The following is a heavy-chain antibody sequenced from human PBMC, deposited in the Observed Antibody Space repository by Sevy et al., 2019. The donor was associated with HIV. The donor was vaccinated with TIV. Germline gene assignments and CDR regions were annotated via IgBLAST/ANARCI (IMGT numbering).Heavy chain of an antibody. CDR3: AREAVAGRSGPWKADYYYAGMDV. CDR2: IKQDGNEK. J-gene: IGHJ6*02. D-gene: IGHD6-19*01. V-gene: IGHV3-7*01. Sequence: GGCLRLSCVASGFIFSDYWMTWVRQAPGKGLEWVANIKQDGNEKYYMDSAKGRFTISRDKAKNSVYLQVNSLRAEDTAVYYCAREAVAGRSGPWKADYYYAGMDVWGQGTTVTVSS. CDR1: GFIFSDYW.